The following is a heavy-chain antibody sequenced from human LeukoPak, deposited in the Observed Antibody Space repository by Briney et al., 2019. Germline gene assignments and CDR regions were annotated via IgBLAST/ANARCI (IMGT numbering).Heavy chain of an antibody. Sequence: GGSLRLSCAASGFTLSNFWMSWVRQAPGKGLEWVANTKRDGSQTYYVDSVKGRFTISRDNSKNTLYLQMNSLRAEDTAVYYCAREGASSSFGYWGQGTLVTVSS. CDR3: AREGASSSFGY. V-gene: IGHV3-7*03. CDR1: GFTLSNFW. D-gene: IGHD6-13*01. J-gene: IGHJ4*02. CDR2: TKRDGSQT.